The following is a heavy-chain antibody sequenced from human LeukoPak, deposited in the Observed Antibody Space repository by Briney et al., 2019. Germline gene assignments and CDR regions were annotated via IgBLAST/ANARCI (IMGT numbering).Heavy chain of an antibody. CDR3: ARALGYGSGSLLYFDY. J-gene: IGHJ4*02. CDR2: ISSSSSYI. CDR1: GFTFSSYS. D-gene: IGHD3-10*01. Sequence: QPGGSLRLSCAAPGFTFSSYSVNWVRQAPGRGLEWVSSISSSSSYIYYADSVKGRFTISRDNAKNSLYLQMNSLRAEDTAVYYCARALGYGSGSLLYFDYWGQGTLVTVSS. V-gene: IGHV3-21*01.